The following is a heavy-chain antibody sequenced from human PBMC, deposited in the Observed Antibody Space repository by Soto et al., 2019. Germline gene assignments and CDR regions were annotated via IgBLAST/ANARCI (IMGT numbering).Heavy chain of an antibody. Sequence: LQESGPGLVKPSQTLSLTCFVSGYSITAGGYYWSWIRHHPGKGLEWIGSFYSSGSIIYNPSLRRRVSISGDTSSNQFSMSLPSVTAADTARYYCARMYSSGSGWFHPWGQGTLVTVSS. CDR2: FYSSGSI. V-gene: IGHV4-31*03. J-gene: IGHJ5*02. D-gene: IGHD6-19*01. CDR3: ARMYSSGSGWFHP. CDR1: GYSITAGGYY.